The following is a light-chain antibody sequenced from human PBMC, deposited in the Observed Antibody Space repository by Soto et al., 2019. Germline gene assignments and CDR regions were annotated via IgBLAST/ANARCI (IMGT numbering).Light chain of an antibody. J-gene: IGLJ2*01. CDR2: EIN. CDR1: SSDVGGYNF. Sequence: QSALTQPPSASGSPGQSVTISCTGTSSDVGGYNFVSWYQQHPGKAPKLMIFEINKRPSGVPDRFSGSKSGNTASLTVSGLRAEDEADYYCTSYAGSNNVLFGGGTKVTVL. CDR3: TSYAGSNNVL. V-gene: IGLV2-8*01.